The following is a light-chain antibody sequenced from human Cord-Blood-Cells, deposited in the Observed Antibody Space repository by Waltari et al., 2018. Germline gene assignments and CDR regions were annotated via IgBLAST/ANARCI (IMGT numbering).Light chain of an antibody. V-gene: IGLV2-23*01. Sequence: QSALTQPAPVSGSPGQAITIPCTGPSIAVGSYTLVSWYQQHPDKAPKLMIYEGSKRPSGVSNRFSGSKSGNTASLTISGLQAEDEADYYCCSYAGSSTWVFGGGTKLTVL. CDR1: SIAVGSYTL. CDR3: CSYAGSSTWV. J-gene: IGLJ3*02. CDR2: EGS.